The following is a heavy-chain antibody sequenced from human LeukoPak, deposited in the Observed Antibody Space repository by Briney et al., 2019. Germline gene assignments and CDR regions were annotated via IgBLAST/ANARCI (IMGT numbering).Heavy chain of an antibody. Sequence: GGSLRLSCAASGFTVSSNYMSWVRQAPGKGLEWVSVIYSGGSTYYADSVKGRFTISRDNSKNTLYLQMNSLRAEDTAVYYCARASRGDSTYYGVDVWGQGTTVTVSS. V-gene: IGHV3-66*01. D-gene: IGHD4-17*01. CDR3: ARASRGDSTYYGVDV. J-gene: IGHJ6*02. CDR2: IYSGGST. CDR1: GFTVSSNY.